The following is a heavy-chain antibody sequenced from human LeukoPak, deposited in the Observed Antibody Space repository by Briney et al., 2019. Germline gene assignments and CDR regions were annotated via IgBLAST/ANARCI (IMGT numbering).Heavy chain of an antibody. V-gene: IGHV3-74*01. Sequence: GGSLRLSCAASGFTFSSYWMHWVRQAPGKGLVWVSRINSDGSGTSYADSVRGRFTISRDNAKNTLYLQMNSLRAKDTAVYYCARGYCSSASCPKAYYFDYWGQGTLVTVSS. CDR1: GFTFSSYW. CDR3: ARGYCSSASCPKAYYFDY. CDR2: INSDGSGT. J-gene: IGHJ4*02. D-gene: IGHD2-2*01.